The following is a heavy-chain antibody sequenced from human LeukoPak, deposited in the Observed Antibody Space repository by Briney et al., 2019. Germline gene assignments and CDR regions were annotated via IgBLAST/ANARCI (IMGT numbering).Heavy chain of an antibody. CDR3: ARDSDDILTGYPNWFDP. V-gene: IGHV1-69*04. D-gene: IGHD3-9*01. Sequence: SVKVSCKASGGTFSSYAISWVRQAPGQGLEWMGRIIPILGIANYAQKFQGRVTITADKSTSTAYMELSSLRSEDTAVYYCARDSDDILTGYPNWFDPWGQGTLVTVSS. CDR2: IIPILGIA. J-gene: IGHJ5*02. CDR1: GGTFSSYA.